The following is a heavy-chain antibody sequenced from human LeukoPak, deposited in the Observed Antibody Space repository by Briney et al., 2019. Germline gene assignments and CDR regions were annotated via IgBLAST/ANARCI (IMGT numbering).Heavy chain of an antibody. CDR2: INPSGGST. J-gene: IGHJ4*02. V-gene: IGHV1-46*01. Sequence: ASVKVSCKASGYIFTNYAMNWVRQAPGQGLEWMGIINPSGGSTSYAQKFQGRVTMTRDTSTSTVYMELSSLRSEDTAVYYCARVTVVRGYTLTYFDYWGQGTLVTVSS. CDR3: ARVTVVRGYTLTYFDY. D-gene: IGHD5-12*01. CDR1: GYIFTNYA.